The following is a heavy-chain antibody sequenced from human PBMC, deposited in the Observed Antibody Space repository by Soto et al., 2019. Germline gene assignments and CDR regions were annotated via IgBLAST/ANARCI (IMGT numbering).Heavy chain of an antibody. J-gene: IGHJ6*02. CDR1: GFTFSSYA. CDR3: ARVIWRSGYYWFNYYYGMDG. CDR2: ISYDGSNK. V-gene: IGHV3-30-3*01. D-gene: IGHD3-22*01. Sequence: QVQLVESGGGVVQPGRSLRLSCAASGFTFSSYAMHWVRQAPGKGLEWVAVISYDGSNKYYADSVKGRFTISRDNSKNTLYLQMNSLIAEDTAVYYCARVIWRSGYYWFNYYYGMDGWGQGTTVTVSS.